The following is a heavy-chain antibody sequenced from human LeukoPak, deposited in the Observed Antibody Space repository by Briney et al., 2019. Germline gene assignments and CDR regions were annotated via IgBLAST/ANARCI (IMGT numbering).Heavy chain of an antibody. Sequence: GGSLRLSCAASGFTFSSYAMNWVRQAPGKGLEWVSSISGSSSYTYYADSVKGRLTISRDNAKNSLYLQMNSLRAEDTALYYCAKGVGGYSGYGYFDYWGQGTLVTVSS. D-gene: IGHD5-12*01. V-gene: IGHV3-21*04. CDR2: ISGSSSYT. CDR3: AKGVGGYSGYGYFDY. CDR1: GFTFSSYA. J-gene: IGHJ4*02.